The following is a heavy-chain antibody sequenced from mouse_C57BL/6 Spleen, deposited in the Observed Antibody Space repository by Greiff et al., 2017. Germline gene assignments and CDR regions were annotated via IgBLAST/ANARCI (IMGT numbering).Heavy chain of an antibody. CDR1: GYTFTSYW. CDR3: ARSGPDSSGYDV. CDR2: IDPSASYT. D-gene: IGHD3-2*02. V-gene: IGHV1-69*01. J-gene: IGHJ3*01. Sequence: VQLQQPGAELVMPGASVKLSCKASGYTFTSYWMHWVKQRPGQGLEWIGEIDPSASYTNYNQKFKGKSTLTVDKSSSTAYMQLSSRTSEDSAVYYCARSGPDSSGYDVWGQGTLVTFSA.